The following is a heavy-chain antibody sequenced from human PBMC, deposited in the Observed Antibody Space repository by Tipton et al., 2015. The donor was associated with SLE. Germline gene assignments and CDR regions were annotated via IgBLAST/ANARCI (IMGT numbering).Heavy chain of an antibody. V-gene: IGHV3-21*01. CDR3: APSSGTEHYFDY. J-gene: IGHJ4*01. D-gene: IGHD3-10*01. Sequence: SLRLSCAASGFTFSSYSMNWVRQAPGKGLEWVSSMSSRRSYIFYADSVKGRFTISRDNAKKSLYLQMNSLRDEDTAVYYCAPSSGTEHYFDYWRHGTLVSVSS. CDR1: GFTFSSYS. CDR2: MSSRRSYI.